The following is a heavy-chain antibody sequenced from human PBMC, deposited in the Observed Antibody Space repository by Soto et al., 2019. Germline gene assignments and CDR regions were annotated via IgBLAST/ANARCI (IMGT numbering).Heavy chain of an antibody. J-gene: IGHJ4*02. CDR2: IRSKAYGGTT. CDR1: GFTFCDYA. CDR3: TRTTLGYCSGGSCPMFDY. Sequence: PGGSLRLSCTASGFTFCDYAMSWFRQAPGKGLEWVGFIRSKAYGGTTEYAASVKGRFTISRDDSKSIAYLQMNSLKTEDTAVYYCTRTTLGYCSGGSCPMFDYWGQGTLVTVSS. V-gene: IGHV3-49*03. D-gene: IGHD2-15*01.